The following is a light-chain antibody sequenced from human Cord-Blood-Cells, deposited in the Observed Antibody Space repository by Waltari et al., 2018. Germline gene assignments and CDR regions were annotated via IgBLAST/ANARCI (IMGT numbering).Light chain of an antibody. CDR1: QSISSY. CDR3: QQSYSTPWT. CDR2: AAS. Sequence: DIQMTQSPSSLSASVGDRVTITCRASQSISSYLNWYPQKPGEATKLLIYAASSLQRGVPSKFSCSGSWTDFTLTISSLQPEDFATYYCQQSYSTPWTFGQVTNVEIK. V-gene: IGKV1-39*01. J-gene: IGKJ1*01.